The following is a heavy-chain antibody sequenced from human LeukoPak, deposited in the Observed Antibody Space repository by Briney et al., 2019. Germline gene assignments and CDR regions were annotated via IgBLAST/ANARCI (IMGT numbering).Heavy chain of an antibody. J-gene: IGHJ5*02. CDR1: GFTFSTYW. Sequence: GGSLRLSCAASGFTFSTYWMHWVRQAPGKGLVWVARIHSGGSSTSYADSVKGRFTISRDNAKNTLYLQMNSLRAEDTAGYYCAIIAAAGFNWFDPWGQGTLVTVSS. CDR2: IHSGGSST. CDR3: AIIAAAGFNWFDP. D-gene: IGHD6-13*01. V-gene: IGHV3-74*01.